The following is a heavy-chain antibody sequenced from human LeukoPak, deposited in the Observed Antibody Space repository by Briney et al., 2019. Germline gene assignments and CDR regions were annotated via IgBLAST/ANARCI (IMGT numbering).Heavy chain of an antibody. V-gene: IGHV4-39*01. Sequence: SETLSLTCAVSGGSISSSSYYWGWIRQPPGKGLEWIGSIYYSGSTYYNPSLKSRVTISVDTSKNQFSLKLSSVTAADTAVYYCARSNISSWYYAGHFDYWGQGTLVTVSS. D-gene: IGHD6-13*01. CDR3: ARSNISSWYYAGHFDY. CDR1: GGSISSSSYY. CDR2: IYYSGST. J-gene: IGHJ4*02.